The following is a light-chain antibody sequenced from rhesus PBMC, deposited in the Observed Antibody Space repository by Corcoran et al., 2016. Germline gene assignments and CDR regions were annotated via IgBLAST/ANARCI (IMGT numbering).Light chain of an antibody. Sequence: DIQMTQSPSSLSASVGDRVTVTCRASQGIDKQLTWYQQKPGKAPTLLLYDASTVRTGVSLRFSGRGSGTDFTLTISSLQPEDVATYYSLQDYTTPYSFGQGTKVEIK. CDR1: QGIDKQ. J-gene: IGKJ2*01. CDR3: LQDYTTPYS. CDR2: DAS. V-gene: IGKV1-94*01.